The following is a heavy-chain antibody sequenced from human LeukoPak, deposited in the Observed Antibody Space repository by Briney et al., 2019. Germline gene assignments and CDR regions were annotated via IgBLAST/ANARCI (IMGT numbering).Heavy chain of an antibody. D-gene: IGHD6-19*01. CDR2: IYYSGST. CDR3: XRHGNGWYYFDY. Sequence: SETLSLTCTVSGGSISSSSYSWGWIRQPPGKGLEWIGSIYYSGSTYYNPSLKSLVTISVDTSKNQFSLKLSSVTAADTAVYXXXRHGNGWYYFDYWGQGTLVTVSS. CDR1: GGSISSSSYS. V-gene: IGHV4-39*01. J-gene: IGHJ4*02.